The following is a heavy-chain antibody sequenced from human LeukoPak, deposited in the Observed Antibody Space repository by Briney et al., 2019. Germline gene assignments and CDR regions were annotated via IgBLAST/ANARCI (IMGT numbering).Heavy chain of an antibody. Sequence: GASVKVSCKASGFTFTSSAMQWVRQARGQRLEWIGWIVVGSGNTNYAQKFQERVTITRDMSTSTAYMELSSLRSEDTAVYYCARDRYSGYDQRYYGMDVWGQGTTVTVSS. CDR1: GFTFTSSA. J-gene: IGHJ6*02. CDR3: ARDRYSGYDQRYYGMDV. V-gene: IGHV1-58*02. CDR2: IVVGSGNT. D-gene: IGHD5-12*01.